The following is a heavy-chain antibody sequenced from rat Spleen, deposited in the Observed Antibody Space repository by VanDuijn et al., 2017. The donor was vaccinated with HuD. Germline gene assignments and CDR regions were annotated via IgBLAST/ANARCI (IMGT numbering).Heavy chain of an antibody. Sequence: EVQLVESDGGLVQPGRSLKLSCAASGFTFSDYNMAWVRQAPKKGLEWVATIIYDGSRTYYRDSVEGRFTISRDNAKSSLYLQMNNLKTEDTALYYCERRSSYFDYWGQGVMVTVSS. D-gene: IGHD1-8*01. J-gene: IGHJ2*01. V-gene: IGHV5S10*01. CDR3: ERRSSYFDY. CDR2: IIYDGSRT. CDR1: GFTFSDYN.